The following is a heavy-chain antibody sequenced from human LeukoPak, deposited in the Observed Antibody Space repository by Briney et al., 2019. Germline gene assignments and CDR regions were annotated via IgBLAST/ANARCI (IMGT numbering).Heavy chain of an antibody. V-gene: IGHV1-69*05. Sequence: SVKVSCKASGGTFSSYAISWVRQAPGQGLEWMGGIIPIFGTANYAQKLQGRVTITTDESTSTAYMELSSLRSEDTAVYYCAGAYCGGDCYFLDAFDIWGQGTMVTVSS. J-gene: IGHJ3*02. CDR2: IIPIFGTA. CDR1: GGTFSSYA. D-gene: IGHD2-21*01. CDR3: AGAYCGGDCYFLDAFDI.